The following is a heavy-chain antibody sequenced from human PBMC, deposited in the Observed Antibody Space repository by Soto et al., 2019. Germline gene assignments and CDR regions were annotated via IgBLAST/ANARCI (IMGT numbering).Heavy chain of an antibody. J-gene: IGHJ4*02. V-gene: IGHV3-23*01. Sequence: EVQLLESGGGLVQPGGSLRLSCAASGFTFNNYAMGWVRQAPGKGLEWVSAITDSGDDTYYIDSVKGRFTISRDNSKSTLYPQMNSLGAEDTAIYYCAKLGSSSWSPHYYFDYWGQGTLVTVSS. CDR1: GFTFNNYA. D-gene: IGHD2-2*01. CDR3: AKLGSSSWSPHYYFDY. CDR2: ITDSGDDT.